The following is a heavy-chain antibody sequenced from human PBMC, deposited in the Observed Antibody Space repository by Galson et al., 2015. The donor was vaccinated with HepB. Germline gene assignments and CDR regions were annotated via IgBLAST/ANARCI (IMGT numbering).Heavy chain of an antibody. J-gene: IGHJ4*02. CDR1: GFIFDDYA. V-gene: IGHV3-9*01. CDR3: TTGLQLRNGNYYVRYFES. Sequence: SLRLSCAASGFIFDDYAMHWVRQIPGKGLERVSGISWNSLSIGYANSVKGRFTISRDNAKKSLYLQMDSLRPDDTAVYYCTTGLQLRNGNYYVRYFESWGQGTLVTVSS. D-gene: IGHD3-10*02. CDR2: ISWNSLSI.